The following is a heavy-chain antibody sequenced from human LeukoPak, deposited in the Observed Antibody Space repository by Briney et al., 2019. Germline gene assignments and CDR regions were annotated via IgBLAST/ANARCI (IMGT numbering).Heavy chain of an antibody. J-gene: IGHJ4*02. CDR2: ISGSGGST. CDR3: ARGLVGAPDY. V-gene: IGHV3-23*01. CDR1: GFTFSSYA. D-gene: IGHD1-26*01. Sequence: GGSLRLSCAASGFTFSSYAMTWVRQAPGKGLEWVSGISGSGGSTYYADSVKGRFTISRDNAKNSLYLQMNSLRAEDTAVYYCARGLVGAPDYWGQGTLVTVSS.